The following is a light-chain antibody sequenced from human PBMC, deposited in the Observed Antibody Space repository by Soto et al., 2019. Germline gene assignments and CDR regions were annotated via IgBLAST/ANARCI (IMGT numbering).Light chain of an antibody. CDR3: SPYTSSSTYV. CDR1: GSDVGGYDY. Sequence: QSVLTQPASVSGSPGQSITISCTGTGSDVGGYDYVSWYQHHPGKAPKVMIYEVTNRPSGVSNRFSGSKSGNTASLTISGLLAEDEADYYCSPYTSSSTYVFGTGTKVTVL. V-gene: IGLV2-14*01. J-gene: IGLJ1*01. CDR2: EVT.